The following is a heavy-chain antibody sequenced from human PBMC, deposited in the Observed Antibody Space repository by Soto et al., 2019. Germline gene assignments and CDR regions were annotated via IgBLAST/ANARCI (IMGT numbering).Heavy chain of an antibody. CDR2: VTTSGSRT. Sequence: EMQLLEAGGRLVQPGGSRRLSCAASGFTFSNYEISWVRQAPGKGLEWVGAVTTSGSRTYYADSVEGRFTISTDNSNDTLFLKMHSLSVEDTAVYYCTNDSSTSYGLDVWGQGTTVTVSS. J-gene: IGHJ6*02. V-gene: IGHV3-23*05. D-gene: IGHD3-16*01. CDR1: GFTFSNYE. CDR3: TNDSSTSYGLDV.